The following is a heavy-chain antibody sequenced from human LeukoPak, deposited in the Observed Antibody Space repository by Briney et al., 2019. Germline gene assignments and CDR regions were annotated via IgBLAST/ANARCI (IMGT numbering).Heavy chain of an antibody. Sequence: ASVKVSCKASGYTFTSYGISWVRQAPGQGLGWMGWISAYNGNTNYAQKLQGRVTMTTDTSTSTAYMELSSLRSEDTAVYYCARSSATVTPDYYGMDVWGQGTTVTVSS. CDR1: GYTFTSYG. CDR3: ARSSATVTPDYYGMDV. D-gene: IGHD4-11*01. CDR2: ISAYNGNT. J-gene: IGHJ6*02. V-gene: IGHV1-18*01.